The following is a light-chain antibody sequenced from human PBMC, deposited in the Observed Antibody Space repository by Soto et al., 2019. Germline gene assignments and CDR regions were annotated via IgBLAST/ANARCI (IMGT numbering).Light chain of an antibody. Sequence: ETVMTQSPATLSVSPGERATFSCGASQSVSTNLAWYQQKPGQVPRLLIYGASTRASDIPARFSGSGSGTEFTLTISSLQSEDFAVYYCQQYNEWPLTFGGGTKVEIE. J-gene: IGKJ4*01. CDR3: QQYNEWPLT. CDR2: GAS. V-gene: IGKV3-15*01. CDR1: QSVSTN.